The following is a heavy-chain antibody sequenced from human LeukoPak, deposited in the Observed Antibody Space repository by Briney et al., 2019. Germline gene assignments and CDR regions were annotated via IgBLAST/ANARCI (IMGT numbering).Heavy chain of an antibody. Sequence: ASVKVSCKASGYTFTGYYMHWVRQAPGQGLEWMGWINPNSGGTNYAQKFKGRVTMTRDTSINTASMGLSRLRSDDTARYYCARGPYRFLEWLGVYGMDVWGQGTTVTVSS. D-gene: IGHD3-3*01. CDR3: ARGPYRFLEWLGVYGMDV. V-gene: IGHV1-2*02. CDR1: GYTFTGYY. J-gene: IGHJ6*01. CDR2: INPNSGGT.